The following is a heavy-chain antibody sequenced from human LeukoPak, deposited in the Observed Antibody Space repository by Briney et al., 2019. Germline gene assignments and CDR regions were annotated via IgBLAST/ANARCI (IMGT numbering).Heavy chain of an antibody. CDR2: INPSGGST. D-gene: IGHD3-22*01. CDR3: ARMSYYDSSGDNWFDP. CDR1: GYTFTSYY. Sequence: VASVKVSCKASGYTFTSYYMHWVRQAPGQGLEWMGIINPSGGSTSYAQKFQGRVTMTRDTSTSTVYMELSSLRSEDTAVYYCARMSYYDSSGDNWFDPWGQGTLVTVSS. V-gene: IGHV1-46*01. J-gene: IGHJ5*02.